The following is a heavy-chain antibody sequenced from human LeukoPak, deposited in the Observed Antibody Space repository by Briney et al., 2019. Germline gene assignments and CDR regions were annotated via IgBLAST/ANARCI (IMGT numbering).Heavy chain of an antibody. D-gene: IGHD6-19*01. J-gene: IGHJ4*02. Sequence: PGGSLRLSCAASGFTFSSYWMSWVRQAPGKGLEWVANMKEDGSEKYYVDSVKGRFTISRDNAKNSLYLQLNSLRAEDTAVYYCASQFWWAAVTGTALDCWGQGTLVTVSS. CDR1: GFTFSSYW. CDR3: ASQFWWAAVTGTALDC. CDR2: MKEDGSEK. V-gene: IGHV3-7*05.